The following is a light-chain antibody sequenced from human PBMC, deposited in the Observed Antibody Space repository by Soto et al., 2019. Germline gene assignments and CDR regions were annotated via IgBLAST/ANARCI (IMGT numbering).Light chain of an antibody. Sequence: QSALTQPSSASGSPGQSVTISCTGTSSDVGGYNYVSWYQQHPGKAPKLMIYEVSKRPSGVPDRFSGSKSGNTASLTVSGLQAEAEADYYCSSYAGSNNWVFGGGTKLTVL. CDR1: SSDVGGYNY. CDR2: EVS. CDR3: SSYAGSNNWV. J-gene: IGLJ3*02. V-gene: IGLV2-8*01.